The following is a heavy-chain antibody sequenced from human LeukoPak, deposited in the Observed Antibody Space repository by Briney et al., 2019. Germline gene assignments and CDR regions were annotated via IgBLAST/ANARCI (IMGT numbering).Heavy chain of an antibody. D-gene: IGHD1-26*01. J-gene: IGHJ5*02. CDR3: ARDIRGVGATKNWFDP. V-gene: IGHV4-59*01. CDR2: IYYSGST. CDR1: GGSISSYY. Sequence: PSETLSLTCTVSGGSISSYYWSWIRQPPGKGLEWIGYIYYSGSTNYNPSLKSRVTISVDTSKNQFSLKLSSVTAADTAVYYCARDIRGVGATKNWFDPWGQGTLVTVSS.